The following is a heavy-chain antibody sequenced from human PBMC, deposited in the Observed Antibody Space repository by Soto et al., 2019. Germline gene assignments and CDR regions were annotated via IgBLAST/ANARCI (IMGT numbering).Heavy chain of an antibody. Sequence: SDTLSLTCTVSGCSISSGSYYWNWIRQQPGNGLHRSGNNYYIGSTYYNPSLKSRVTISLNTSKNQFSLKLSSVTAADTAVYYCARSVFPWGQGTLVTVSS. V-gene: IGHV4-31*03. CDR2: NYYIGST. CDR1: GCSISSGSYY. CDR3: ARSVFP. J-gene: IGHJ5*02.